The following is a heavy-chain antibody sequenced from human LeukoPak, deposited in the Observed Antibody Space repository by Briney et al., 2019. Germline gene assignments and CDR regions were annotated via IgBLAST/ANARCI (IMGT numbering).Heavy chain of an antibody. CDR1: GFTFSNYW. CDR2: INSDGINT. J-gene: IGHJ5*02. D-gene: IGHD3-22*01. CDR3: ARDLGQYYDTSDNWFDP. Sequence: GGSLRLSCAASGFTFSNYWMHWVRQAPRKGLVWVSRINSDGINTSYADSVKGRFTISRDNAKNTLNLQMNSLRAEDTAVYYCARDLGQYYDTSDNWFDPWGQGTLVTVSS. V-gene: IGHV3-74*01.